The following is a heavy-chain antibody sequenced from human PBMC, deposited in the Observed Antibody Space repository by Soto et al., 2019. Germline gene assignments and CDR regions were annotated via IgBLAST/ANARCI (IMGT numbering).Heavy chain of an antibody. CDR3: ARDRVESGYPEYFQH. V-gene: IGHV3-7*03. Sequence: GGSLRLSCAASGFTFSSYWMSWVRQAPGKGLEWVAKIKRDGSEKYYVDSVKGRITISRDNSKNTLYLQMNSLRAEDTTVYYCARDRVESGYPEYFQHWGQGTLVTVSS. D-gene: IGHD5-12*01. CDR2: IKRDGSEK. J-gene: IGHJ1*01. CDR1: GFTFSSYW.